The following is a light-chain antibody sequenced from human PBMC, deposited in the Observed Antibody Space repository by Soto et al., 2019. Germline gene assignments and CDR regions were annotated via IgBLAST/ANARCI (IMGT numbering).Light chain of an antibody. CDR3: QQHNQWPIT. CDR2: LAS. J-gene: IGKJ5*01. Sequence: EIVLTQSPATLSSFPGDRVTLSCRASQAVNNRLAWYQHKPGQAPRLLIYLASNRAAGVPARFSGSGSGTDFTLTISDVEPEDSAVYYCQQHNQWPITFGQGTRLEIK. V-gene: IGKV3D-11*03. CDR1: QAVNNR.